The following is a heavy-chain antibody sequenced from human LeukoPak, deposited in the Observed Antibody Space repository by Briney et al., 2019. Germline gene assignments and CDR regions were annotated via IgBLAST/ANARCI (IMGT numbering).Heavy chain of an antibody. J-gene: IGHJ4*02. D-gene: IGHD4-17*01. Sequence: GGSLRLSCAASGFTFSSYSMNWVRQAPGKGLEWVSAISGSGGNTYYADSVTGRFTISRNNSKNTLYLQMSSLRVEDTAVYYCAKQVPNTVTPAFDYWGQGTLVTVSS. CDR3: AKQVPNTVTPAFDY. CDR1: GFTFSSYS. V-gene: IGHV3-23*01. CDR2: ISGSGGNT.